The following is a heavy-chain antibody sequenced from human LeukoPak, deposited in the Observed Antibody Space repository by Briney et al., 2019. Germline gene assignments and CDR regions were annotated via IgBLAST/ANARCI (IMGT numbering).Heavy chain of an antibody. CDR2: IYSGGFT. J-gene: IGHJ4*02. CDR3: AKERQQRALILNY. V-gene: IGHV3-66*01. Sequence: GGSLRLSCAASGFTISNNYIRWLRQAPGKGLEWVSHIYSGGFTQFAGSVRGRFTMSRDSSKNTLYLQMNSLRAEDTAVYYCAKERQQRALILNYWGQGTLVTVSS. CDR1: GFTISNNY. D-gene: IGHD6-13*01.